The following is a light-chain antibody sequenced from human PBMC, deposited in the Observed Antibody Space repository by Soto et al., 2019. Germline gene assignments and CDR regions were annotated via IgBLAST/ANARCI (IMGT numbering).Light chain of an antibody. Sequence: QSVLTQPPSASGIPGQRVTITCSESRSNIGSNLVNWYQQLPGAAPKLLIYSTNQRPSGVPDRFSGSKSGTSATLAISGLQSEDEADYYCAPWDDTLNGWVFGGGTKLTVL. CDR3: APWDDTLNGWV. CDR2: STN. V-gene: IGLV1-44*01. CDR1: RSNIGSNL. J-gene: IGLJ3*02.